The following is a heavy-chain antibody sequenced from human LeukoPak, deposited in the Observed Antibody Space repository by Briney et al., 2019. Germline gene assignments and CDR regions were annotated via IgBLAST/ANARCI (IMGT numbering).Heavy chain of an antibody. CDR3: ATARGSTWYDY. D-gene: IGHD6-13*01. J-gene: IGHJ4*02. Sequence: GGSLRLSCAASGFTFDDYAMHWVRQAPGKGLEWVSGISWNSNSLGYADSVKGRFTISRDNAKNTLYLQMGSLRAEDMAVYYCATARGSTWYDYWGQGTLVTVSS. CDR1: GFTFDDYA. V-gene: IGHV3-9*03. CDR2: ISWNSNSL.